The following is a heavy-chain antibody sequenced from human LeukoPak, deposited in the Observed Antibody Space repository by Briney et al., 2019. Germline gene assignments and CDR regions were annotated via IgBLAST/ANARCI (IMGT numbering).Heavy chain of an antibody. Sequence: GGSLRLSCAASGFTCSRCGMHWVRQAPGKGLEWVAFIRYDGSNKYDADSVKGRFTISRDNSKNTLYLQMNSLRVEDTAVYYCARDTTYGDYPPYYYYMDVWGKGTTVTVSS. CDR2: IRYDGSNK. CDR1: GFTCSRCG. J-gene: IGHJ6*03. D-gene: IGHD4-17*01. CDR3: ARDTTYGDYPPYYYYMDV. V-gene: IGHV3-30*02.